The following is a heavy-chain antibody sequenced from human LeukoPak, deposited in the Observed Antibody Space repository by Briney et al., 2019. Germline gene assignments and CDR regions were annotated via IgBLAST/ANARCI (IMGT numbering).Heavy chain of an antibody. J-gene: IGHJ5*02. Sequence: SETLSLTCAVYGGSFSGYYWSWIRQPPEKGLEWIGEINHSGSTNYNPSLKSRVTISVDTSKNQFSLKLSSVTAADTAVYYCARALPRYDILTGYYIGGWFDPWGQGTLVTVSS. V-gene: IGHV4-34*01. D-gene: IGHD3-9*01. CDR2: INHSGST. CDR3: ARALPRYDILTGYYIGGWFDP. CDR1: GGSFSGYY.